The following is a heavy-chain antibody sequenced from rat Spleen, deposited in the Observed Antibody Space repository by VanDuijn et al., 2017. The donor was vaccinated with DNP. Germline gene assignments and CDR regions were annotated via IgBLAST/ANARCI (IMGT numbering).Heavy chain of an antibody. J-gene: IGHJ3*01. V-gene: IGHV5-31*01. CDR1: EFTFNNYW. CDR2: ISSASGST. CDR3: ARHFYFDGSYYPFAY. Sequence: EVQLVESGRDLVRPGRSLKLSCVASEFTFNNYWMTWFRQVPGKGLEWVASISSASGSTYYPDSAKGRFTISRDNAQNTLYLQMDSLRSEDTATYYCARHFYFDGSYYPFAYWGQGTLVTVSS. D-gene: IGHD1-12*02.